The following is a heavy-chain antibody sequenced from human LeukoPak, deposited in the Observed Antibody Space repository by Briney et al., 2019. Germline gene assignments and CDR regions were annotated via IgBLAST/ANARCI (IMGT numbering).Heavy chain of an antibody. CDR2: INPKSGGT. V-gene: IGHV1-2*02. D-gene: IGHD3-10*01. Sequence: ASVKVSCKASGYRFSGYYMHWVRQAPGQGLEWMGWINPKSGGTNEAQKFHDRVTMTRDTSISTAYMELSRLRSDDTAVYYCARDVLLSRSSGFPDYWGQGALVTVSS. CDR1: GYRFSGYY. J-gene: IGHJ4*02. CDR3: ARDVLLSRSSGFPDY.